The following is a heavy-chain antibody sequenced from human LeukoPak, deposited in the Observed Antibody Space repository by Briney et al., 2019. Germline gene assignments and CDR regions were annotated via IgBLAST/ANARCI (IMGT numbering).Heavy chain of an antibody. D-gene: IGHD3-10*01. CDR2: IYPGDSDT. CDR1: GSSFTSYW. J-gene: IGHJ4*02. CDR3: ARHSDYYGSGLGFDY. V-gene: IGHV5-51*01. Sequence: GESLKISCKGSGSSFTSYWIGWVRQMPGKGLEWMGIIYPGDSDTRYSPSFQGQVTISADKSISTAYLQWSSLKASDTAMYYCARHSDYYGSGLGFDYWGQGTLVTVSS.